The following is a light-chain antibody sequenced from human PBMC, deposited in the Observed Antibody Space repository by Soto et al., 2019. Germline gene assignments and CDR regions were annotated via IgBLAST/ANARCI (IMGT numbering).Light chain of an antibody. J-gene: IGLJ1*01. V-gene: IGLV2-11*01. CDR1: SNDVGGYKY. CDR3: CSYAGTFYV. CDR2: DVI. Sequence: QSVLTQPRSVSGSPGQSVTISCTGTSNDVGGYKYVSWYQQHPGKAPKLLIYDVIKRPSGVPDRFSGSKSGNTASLTISGLQAEDEADYYCCSYAGTFYVFGTGTKVTVL.